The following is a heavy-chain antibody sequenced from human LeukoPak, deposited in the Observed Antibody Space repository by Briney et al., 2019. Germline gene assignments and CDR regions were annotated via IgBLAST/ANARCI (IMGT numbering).Heavy chain of an antibody. D-gene: IGHD2-21*01. CDR3: ARVSAYCGGDCFFDY. V-gene: IGHV1-69*05. CDR1: GGTFSSYA. J-gene: IGHJ4*02. CDR2: IIPIFGTA. Sequence: ASVKVSCKASGGTFSSYAISWVRQAPGQGLEWMGGIIPIFGTANYAQKFQGRVTITTDESTSTAYMELSSLRSEDTAVYYCARVSAYCGGDCFFDYWGQGTLVTVSS.